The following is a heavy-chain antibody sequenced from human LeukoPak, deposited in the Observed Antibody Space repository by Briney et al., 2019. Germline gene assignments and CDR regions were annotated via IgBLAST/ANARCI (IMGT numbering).Heavy chain of an antibody. Sequence: GGSLRLSCAASGFTFSGYWMAWVRQAPGRGLEWVAHIKQDGSEKNYEDPVKGRFTISRDNAKNSVYLQMDTLRAEDTAVYYCARDDYLGCWGQGTLVTVSS. V-gene: IGHV3-7*05. CDR3: ARDDYLGC. CDR1: GFTFSGYW. J-gene: IGHJ4*02. D-gene: IGHD3-16*01. CDR2: IKQDGSEK.